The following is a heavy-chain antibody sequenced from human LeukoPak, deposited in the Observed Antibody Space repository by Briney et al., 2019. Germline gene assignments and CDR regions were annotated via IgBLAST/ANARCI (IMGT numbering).Heavy chain of an antibody. J-gene: IGHJ4*02. CDR2: ISYDGSNK. V-gene: IGHV3-30*18. D-gene: IGHD2-15*01. CDR3: AKRTAGCSGGSCYRKSPGRWDYFDY. Sequence: LPGRSLRLSCAASGFTFSSYGMHWVRQAPGKGLEWVAVISYDGSNKYYADSVKGRFTISKDNSKNTLYLQMNSLRAEDTAVYYCAKRTAGCSGGSCYRKSPGRWDYFDYWGQGTLVTASS. CDR1: GFTFSSYG.